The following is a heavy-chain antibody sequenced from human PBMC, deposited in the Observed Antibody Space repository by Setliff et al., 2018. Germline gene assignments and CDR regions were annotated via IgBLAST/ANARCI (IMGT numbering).Heavy chain of an antibody. Sequence: GGSLRLSCTASGFSYSNDWVSWVRQAPGKGLEWLASINPHASEKYYADSVKGRFTISRDNAKSSLSLQMNNLRTEDTAVYYCFGAGTCSYWGQGTLVTVSS. CDR1: GFSYSNDW. V-gene: IGHV3-7*01. J-gene: IGHJ4*02. CDR3: FGAGTCSY. CDR2: INPHASEK. D-gene: IGHD3-10*01.